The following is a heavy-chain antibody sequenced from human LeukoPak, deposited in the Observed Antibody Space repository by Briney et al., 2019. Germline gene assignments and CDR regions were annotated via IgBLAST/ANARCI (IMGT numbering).Heavy chain of an antibody. CDR1: GYTFTSYG. CDR2: ISAYNGNT. V-gene: IGHV1-18*01. J-gene: IGHJ3*02. CDR3: ARTREAIFGVVPLHDAFDI. D-gene: IGHD3-3*01. Sequence: ASVKVSCKASGYTFTSYGISWVRQAPGQGLEWMGWISAYNGNTNYAQKLQGRVTMTTDTSTSTAYMELRSLRSEDTAVYYCARTREAIFGVVPLHDAFDIWGQGTMVTVSS.